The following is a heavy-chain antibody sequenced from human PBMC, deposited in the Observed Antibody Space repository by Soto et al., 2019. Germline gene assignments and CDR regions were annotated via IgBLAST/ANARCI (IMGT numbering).Heavy chain of an antibody. CDR2: IYYSGST. CDR3: ARAGVTPYYFDY. D-gene: IGHD5-18*01. Sequence: SETLSLTCTVPGGSISSYYWSWIRQPPGKGLEWIGYIYYSGSTNYNPSLKSRVTISVDTSKNQFSLKLSSVTAADTAVYYCARAGVTPYYFDYWGQGTLVTVSS. V-gene: IGHV4-59*01. J-gene: IGHJ4*02. CDR1: GGSISSYY.